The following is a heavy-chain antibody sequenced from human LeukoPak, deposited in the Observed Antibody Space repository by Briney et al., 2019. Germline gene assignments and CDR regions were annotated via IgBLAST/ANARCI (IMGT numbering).Heavy chain of an antibody. J-gene: IGHJ4*02. V-gene: IGHV6-1*01. Sequence: SQTLSLTCAISGDSASSNSAAWNWVRQSPSRGLEWLGRTYYRSKWYNDYAVSVKSRITINPDTSKNQFSLQLNSVTPEDTAVYYCAREASSSWELLLWGGRYYFDYWGQGTLVTVSS. CDR3: AREASSSWELLLWGGRYYFDY. D-gene: IGHD6-13*01. CDR2: TYYRSKWYN. CDR1: GDSASSNSAA.